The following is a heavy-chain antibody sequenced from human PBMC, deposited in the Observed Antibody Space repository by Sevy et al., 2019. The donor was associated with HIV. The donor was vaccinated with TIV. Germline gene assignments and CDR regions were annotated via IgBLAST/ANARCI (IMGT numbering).Heavy chain of an antibody. J-gene: IGHJ6*02. CDR3: AKDFTGYNGMDV. CDR1: GFTFTTSG. V-gene: IGHV3-30*18. Sequence: GGSLRLSCVVSGFTFTTSGMHWVRQAPGKGLEWVAVISYHGRDKFYADSVKGGFTISRDNSGNILYLHMNSLRSEDTAVYYCAKDFTGYNGMDVWGQGTMVTVSS. D-gene: IGHD3-9*01. CDR2: ISYHGRDK.